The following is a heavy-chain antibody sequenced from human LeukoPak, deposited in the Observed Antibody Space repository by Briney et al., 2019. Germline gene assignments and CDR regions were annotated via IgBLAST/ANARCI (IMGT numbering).Heavy chain of an antibody. CDR1: GGSISSSNW. CDR3: ARVGYSYVAFDI. D-gene: IGHD5-18*01. V-gene: IGHV4-4*02. CDR2: IYHTGNI. J-gene: IGHJ3*02. Sequence: PSGTLSLTCAVSGGSISSSNWWSWGRQPPGKGLERIGEIYHTGNINYSPSLKGRVTISVDKSKNQFSLKLSSVTAADTAVYYCARVGYSYVAFDIWGQGTMVTVSS.